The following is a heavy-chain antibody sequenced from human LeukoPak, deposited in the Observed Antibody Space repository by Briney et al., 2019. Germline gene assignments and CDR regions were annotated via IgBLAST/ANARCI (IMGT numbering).Heavy chain of an antibody. J-gene: IGHJ4*02. D-gene: IGHD3-10*01. CDR1: GGSISSSSYY. Sequence: SETLSLTCTVSGGSISSSSYYWGWIRQPPGKGLEWIGSIYYSGNTYYNPSLKSRVTISVDTSKNQFSLKMSSVTAADTAVYYCARAIWFGEGHDYWGQGTLVTVSS. V-gene: IGHV4-39*07. CDR2: IYYSGNT. CDR3: ARAIWFGEGHDY.